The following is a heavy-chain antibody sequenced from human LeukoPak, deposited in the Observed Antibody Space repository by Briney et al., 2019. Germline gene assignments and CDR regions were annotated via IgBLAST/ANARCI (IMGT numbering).Heavy chain of an antibody. CDR1: GGSFSGYY. CDR2: INHSGST. Sequence: SETLSLTCAVYGGSFSGYYWSWIRQPPGKGLEWIGEINHSGSTNYNPSLKSRVTISVDTSKNQFSLKLSSVTAADTAVYYCATTPIYCSGGSCDYDYYYYGTDVWGQGTTVTVSS. J-gene: IGHJ6*02. D-gene: IGHD2-15*01. CDR3: ATTPIYCSGGSCDYDYYYYGTDV. V-gene: IGHV4-34*01.